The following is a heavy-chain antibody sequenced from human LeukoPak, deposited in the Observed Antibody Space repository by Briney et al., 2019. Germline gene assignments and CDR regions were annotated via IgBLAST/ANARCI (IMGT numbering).Heavy chain of an antibody. Sequence: PSETLSLTCTVSGGSISSSSYCWGWIRQPPGKGLEWIGSIYYSGSTYYNPSLKSRVTISVDTSKNQFSLKLSSVTAADTAVYYCARRPPSIGAGRGAFDIWGQGTMVTVSS. J-gene: IGHJ3*02. V-gene: IGHV4-39*07. D-gene: IGHD1-26*01. CDR2: IYYSGST. CDR3: ARRPPSIGAGRGAFDI. CDR1: GGSISSSSYC.